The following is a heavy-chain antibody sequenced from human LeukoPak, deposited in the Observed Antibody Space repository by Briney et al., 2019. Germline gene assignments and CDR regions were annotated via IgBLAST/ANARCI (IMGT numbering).Heavy chain of an antibody. V-gene: IGHV3-9*01. Sequence: PGGSLRLSCAASGFTFDDYAMHWVRQAPGKGLEWVSGISWNSGSIGYADSVKGRFTISRDNAKNSLYLQVNSLRAEDTAVYYCARDLPYYDFWSGYFLDPWGQGTLVTVSS. J-gene: IGHJ5*02. CDR1: GFTFDDYA. CDR3: ARDLPYYDFWSGYFLDP. CDR2: ISWNSGSI. D-gene: IGHD3-3*01.